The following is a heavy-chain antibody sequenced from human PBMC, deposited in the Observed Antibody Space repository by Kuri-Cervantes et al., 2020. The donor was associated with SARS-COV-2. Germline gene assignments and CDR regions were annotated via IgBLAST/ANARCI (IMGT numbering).Heavy chain of an antibody. CDR3: ARDPGASSSDYFDY. CDR1: GYTFTGHY. V-gene: IGHV1-2*02. J-gene: IGHJ4*02. CDR2: INPKSGGT. Sequence: ASVKVSCKASGYTFTGHYMHWVRQAPGQGLEWMGWINPKSGGTNYAQKFQGRVTMTRDTSISTAYMELSRLRSDDTAVYYCARDPGASSSDYFDYWGQGTPVTVSS. D-gene: IGHD6-6*01.